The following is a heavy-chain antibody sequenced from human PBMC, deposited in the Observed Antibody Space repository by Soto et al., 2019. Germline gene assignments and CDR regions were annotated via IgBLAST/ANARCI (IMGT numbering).Heavy chain of an antibody. CDR2: ISGSGELT. J-gene: IGHJ5*02. CDR3: AKRGDCTSTSCRGAFDP. CDR1: GFMFSSYA. D-gene: IGHD2-2*01. Sequence: EVQLLESGGGLVQPGGSLRLSCAASGFMFSSYAMTWIRQAPGKGLEWGSTISGSGELTYFADSVKGRCTISRDNSKNTLYLQMNSLRAEDTAVYYCAKRGDCTSTSCRGAFDPWGQGTLVTVSS. V-gene: IGHV3-23*01.